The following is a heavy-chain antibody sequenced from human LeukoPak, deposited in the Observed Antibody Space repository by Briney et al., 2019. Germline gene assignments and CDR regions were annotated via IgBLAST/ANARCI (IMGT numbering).Heavy chain of an antibody. CDR3: ATDSYYGSGRAVVAFDI. J-gene: IGHJ3*02. Sequence: ASVKVSCKVSGYTLTELSMHWVRQAPGKGLEWMGGFDPEDGETIYAQKFQGRVTMTEDTSTDTAYMELSSLRSEDTAVYYCATDSYYGSGRAVVAFDIWGQGTMVTVSS. D-gene: IGHD3-10*01. CDR2: FDPEDGET. V-gene: IGHV1-24*01. CDR1: GYTLTELS.